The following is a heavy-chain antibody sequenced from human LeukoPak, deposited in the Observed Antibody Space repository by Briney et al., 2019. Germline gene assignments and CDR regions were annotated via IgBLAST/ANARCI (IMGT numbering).Heavy chain of an antibody. D-gene: IGHD5-24*01. CDR3: AKDARRDGYNPTGFDY. CDR2: ISGSGGST. V-gene: IGHV3-23*01. CDR1: GFTFSSYA. J-gene: IGHJ4*02. Sequence: GGSLRLSCAASGFTFSSYAMSWVRQAPGKGLEWVSAISGSGGSTYYADSVKGRFTISRDNSKNTLYLQMNTLRAEDTAVYYCAKDARRDGYNPTGFDYWGQGTLVTVSS.